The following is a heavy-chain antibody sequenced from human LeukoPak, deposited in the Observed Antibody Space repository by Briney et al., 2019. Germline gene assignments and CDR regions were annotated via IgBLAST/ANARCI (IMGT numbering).Heavy chain of an antibody. Sequence: GGSLRLSCAASGFTFSSYAMSWVRQAPGKGLEWVSVIYSGGSTYYADSVKGRFTISRDNSKNTLYLQMNSLRAEDTAVYYCARVSYSSGWTDAFDIWGQGTMVTVSS. CDR1: GFTFSSYA. J-gene: IGHJ3*02. CDR3: ARVSYSSGWTDAFDI. CDR2: IYSGGST. D-gene: IGHD6-19*01. V-gene: IGHV3-53*01.